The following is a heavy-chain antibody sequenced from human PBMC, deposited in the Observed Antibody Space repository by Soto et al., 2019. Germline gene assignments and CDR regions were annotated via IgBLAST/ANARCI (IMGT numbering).Heavy chain of an antibody. CDR3: TAISGDYPSTDY. J-gene: IGHJ4*02. CDR1: GFPFSNAW. CDR2: IKSKTDGGTT. Sequence: GGSLRLSCAASGFPFSNAWRSWVRQAPGKGLEWVGRIKSKTDGGTTDYAAPVKGRFTISRDDSKNTLYLQMNSLKTEDTAVYYCTAISGDYPSTDYWGQGTLVTVSS. V-gene: IGHV3-15*01. D-gene: IGHD4-17*01.